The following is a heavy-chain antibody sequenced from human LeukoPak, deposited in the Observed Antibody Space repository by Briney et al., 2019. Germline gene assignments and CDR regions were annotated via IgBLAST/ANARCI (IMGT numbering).Heavy chain of an antibody. CDR3: AERMGPSIAAADLDY. CDR2: ISFDGSNK. V-gene: IGHV3-30*18. J-gene: IGHJ4*02. Sequence: GGSLRLSCAASGFTFSSYGMHWVRQAPGKGLEWVAVISFDGSNKYYADSVKGRFTISRDNSKNTLYLQMNSLRTEDTAVYYCAERMGPSIAAADLDYWGQGTLVTVSS. D-gene: IGHD6-13*01. CDR1: GFTFSSYG.